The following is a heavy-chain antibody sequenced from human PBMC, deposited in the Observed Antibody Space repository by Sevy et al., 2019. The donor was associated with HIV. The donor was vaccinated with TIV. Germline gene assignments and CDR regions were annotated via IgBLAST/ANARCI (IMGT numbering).Heavy chain of an antibody. J-gene: IGHJ4*02. D-gene: IGHD3-22*01. CDR3: VRGADYYDSSEANCDY. Sequence: GGSLRLSCAASGFTFSKYGMHWVRQAPGKGLEWVALIWYDGSNKYYADSVKGRFTISRANSKNTLYLKMYSRRAEETVVYYCVRGADYYDSSEANCDYWGQGTLVTVSS. CDR2: IWYDGSNK. V-gene: IGHV3-33*01. CDR1: GFTFSKYG.